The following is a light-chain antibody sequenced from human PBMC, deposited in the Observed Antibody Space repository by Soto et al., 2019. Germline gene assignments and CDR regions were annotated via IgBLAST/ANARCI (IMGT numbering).Light chain of an antibody. Sequence: DIQMTQCPSSLSASVGDRVNITCRASQSISSYLNWYQQKPGKAPKLLIYDASNLETGVPSRFSGSGSGTDFTFTISSLQPEDIATYYCQQYDNLPLTFGGRTKVDIK. J-gene: IGKJ4*01. CDR2: DAS. CDR3: QQYDNLPLT. CDR1: QSISSY. V-gene: IGKV1-33*01.